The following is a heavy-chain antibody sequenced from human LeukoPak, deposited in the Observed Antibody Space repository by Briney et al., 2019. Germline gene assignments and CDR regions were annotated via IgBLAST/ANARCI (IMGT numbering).Heavy chain of an antibody. Sequence: GASVKVSCKVSGYTLTELSMHWVRQAPGKGLEWMGGFDPEDGETIYAQKFQGRVTMTEDTSTDTAYMELSSLRSEDTAVYYCATGPMVRGVTTPFDYWGQGTLVTVSS. J-gene: IGHJ4*02. D-gene: IGHD3-10*01. CDR2: FDPEDGET. V-gene: IGHV1-24*01. CDR3: ATGPMVRGVTTPFDY. CDR1: GYTLTELS.